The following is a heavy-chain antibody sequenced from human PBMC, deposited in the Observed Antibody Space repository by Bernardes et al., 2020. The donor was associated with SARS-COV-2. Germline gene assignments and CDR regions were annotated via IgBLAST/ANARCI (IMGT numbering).Heavy chain of an antibody. CDR2: ISAYNGNT. CDR1: GYTFTSYG. CDR3: ARGILRYVAARAGRIGEYWFDP. J-gene: IGHJ5*02. Sequence: ASVKVSCKASGYTFTSYGISWVRQAPGQGLEWMGWISAYNGNTNYAQKLQGRVTMTTDTSTSTAYMELRSLRSDDTAVYYCARGILRYVAARAGRIGEYWFDPWGQGTLVTVSS. D-gene: IGHD6-6*01. V-gene: IGHV1-18*01.